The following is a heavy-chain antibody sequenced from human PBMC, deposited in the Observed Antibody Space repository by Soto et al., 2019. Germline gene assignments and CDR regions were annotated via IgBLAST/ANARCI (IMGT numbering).Heavy chain of an antibody. CDR3: ARDRPFDY. Sequence: ASVKVSCKASGCTFTAYYMHWVRQAPGQGLEWMGWINPHSGDTNYAQKFQGRVTMTRDTSISTAYMELSRLRSDDTAVFYCARDRPFDYWGQGXLVTVYS. J-gene: IGHJ4*02. V-gene: IGHV1-2*02. CDR1: GCTFTAYY. CDR2: INPHSGDT.